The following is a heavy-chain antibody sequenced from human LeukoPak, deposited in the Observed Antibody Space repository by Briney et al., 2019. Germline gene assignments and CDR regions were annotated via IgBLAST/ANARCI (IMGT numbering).Heavy chain of an antibody. CDR1: GFTFSSYA. CDR3: AKASPAVYYGMDV. CDR2: ISGSGGST. J-gene: IGHJ6*02. D-gene: IGHD6-19*01. V-gene: IGHV3-23*01. Sequence: GGSLRLSCAASGFTFSSYAMTWVRQAPGKGLEWVSTISGSGGSTYYADSVKGRFTISRDNSKNTLYLQMNSLRAEDTAVYYCAKASPAVYYGMDVWGQGTTVTVSS.